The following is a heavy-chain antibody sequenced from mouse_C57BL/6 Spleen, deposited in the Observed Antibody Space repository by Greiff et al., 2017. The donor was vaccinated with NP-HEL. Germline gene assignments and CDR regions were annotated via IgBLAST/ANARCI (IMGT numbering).Heavy chain of an antibody. J-gene: IGHJ4*01. V-gene: IGHV1-53*01. CDR1: GYTFTSYW. Sequence: VQLQQPGTELVKPGASVKLSCKASGYTFTSYWMHWVKQRPGQGLEWIGNINPSNGGTNYNEKFKSKATLTVDKSSRTAYMQLSSLTSEDSAVYYCARGFYYYGSSYVGYYAMDYWGQGTSVTVSS. CDR2: INPSNGGT. D-gene: IGHD1-1*01. CDR3: ARGFYYYGSSYVGYYAMDY.